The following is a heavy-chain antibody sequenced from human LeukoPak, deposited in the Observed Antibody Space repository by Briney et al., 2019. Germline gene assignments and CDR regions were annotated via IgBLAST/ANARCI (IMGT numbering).Heavy chain of an antibody. J-gene: IGHJ6*02. D-gene: IGHD6-19*01. CDR2: ISSSGSTI. V-gene: IGHV3-48*03. CDR1: GLTFSSYE. CDR3: ARDVWVAVADYYYYYGMDV. Sequence: GGSLRLSCAASGLTFSSYEMNWVRQAPGKGLEWVSYISSSGSTIYYADSVKGRFTISRDNAKNSLYLQMNSLRAEDTAVYYCARDVWVAVADYYYYYGMDVWGQGTTVTVSS.